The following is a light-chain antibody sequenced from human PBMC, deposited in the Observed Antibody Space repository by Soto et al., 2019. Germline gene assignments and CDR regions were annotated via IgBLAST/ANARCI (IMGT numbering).Light chain of an antibody. CDR3: SSYTSSTTLV. V-gene: IGLV2-14*03. Sequence: QSALTQPASVSASPGQSITISCTGTRGEIGGYNYVSWYQQHPGKAPKLLIYDVYHRPSGVSNRFSASKSGNTAALTISGLQAEDEADYHCSSYTSSTTLVFGTGTKVTAL. CDR2: DVY. J-gene: IGLJ1*01. CDR1: RGEIGGYNY.